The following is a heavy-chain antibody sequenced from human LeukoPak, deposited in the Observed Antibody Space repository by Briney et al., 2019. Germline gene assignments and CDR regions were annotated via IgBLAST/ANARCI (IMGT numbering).Heavy chain of an antibody. Sequence: TGGSLRLSCVASGFTFSSYALNWVRQTPGKGLEWVSTISGSGASTYYADAVRGRFTISRDNSRNTLQLQMNSLRAEDTAVYYCARTNWGVWYFDLWGRGTLVTVSS. D-gene: IGHD7-27*01. V-gene: IGHV3-23*01. CDR3: ARTNWGVWYFDL. J-gene: IGHJ2*01. CDR1: GFTFSSYA. CDR2: ISGSGAST.